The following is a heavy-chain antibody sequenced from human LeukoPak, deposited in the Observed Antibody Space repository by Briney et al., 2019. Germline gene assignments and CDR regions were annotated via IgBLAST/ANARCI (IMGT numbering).Heavy chain of an antibody. CDR2: IKQDGREK. J-gene: IGHJ4*02. CDR1: GFTLSSYW. D-gene: IGHD5-18*01. Sequence: GSLRLSCAASGFTLSSYWMSWVRQAPGKGLEWVAKIKQDGREKYYVDSVKGRFTISRDNAKNSLYPQMNSLRAEDTAVYYCARDRGFNYGSDFWGQGTLVTVSS. CDR3: ARDRGFNYGSDF. V-gene: IGHV3-7*01.